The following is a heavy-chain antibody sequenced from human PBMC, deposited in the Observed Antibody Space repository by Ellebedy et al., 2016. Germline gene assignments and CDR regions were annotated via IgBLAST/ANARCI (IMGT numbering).Heavy chain of an antibody. J-gene: IGHJ5*02. V-gene: IGHV4-61*01. Sequence: SETLSLTXTVSGGSVSSGSYYWSWIRQPPGKGLEWIGYIYYSGSTNYNPSLKSRVTISVDTSKNQFSLKLSSVTAADTAVYYCARAGGYCSSTSCPTWFDPWGQGTLVTVSS. D-gene: IGHD2-2*03. CDR3: ARAGGYCSSTSCPTWFDP. CDR1: GGSVSSGSYY. CDR2: IYYSGST.